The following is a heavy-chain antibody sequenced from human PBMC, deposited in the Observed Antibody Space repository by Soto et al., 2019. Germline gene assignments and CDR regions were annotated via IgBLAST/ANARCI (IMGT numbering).Heavy chain of an antibody. CDR2: IVVGNGNT. Sequence: QIQLVQSGPEVKKPGTSVKVSCKASGFTFGSSAVQWVRQARGQRLEWIGWIVVGNGNTNYAQKFQERVTITRDMSTRTAYRELSSLRSEDTAVYYCAGRYCSGGSCYNYYGMDVWGRGTTVTVSS. J-gene: IGHJ6*02. CDR3: AGRYCSGGSCYNYYGMDV. CDR1: GFTFGSSA. D-gene: IGHD2-15*01. V-gene: IGHV1-58*01.